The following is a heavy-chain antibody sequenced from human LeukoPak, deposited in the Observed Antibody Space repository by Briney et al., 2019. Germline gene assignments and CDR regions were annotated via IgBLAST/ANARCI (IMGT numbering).Heavy chain of an antibody. CDR1: GYTFTSYG. V-gene: IGHV1-69*04. Sequence: SVKVSCKASGYTFTSYGISWVRQAPGQGLEWMGRIIPIFGIANYAQKFQGRVTITADKSTSTAYMELSSLRSEDTAVYYCARDRNSYGARYYYYGMDVWGQGTTVTVSS. J-gene: IGHJ6*02. CDR2: IIPIFGIA. D-gene: IGHD5-18*01. CDR3: ARDRNSYGARYYYYGMDV.